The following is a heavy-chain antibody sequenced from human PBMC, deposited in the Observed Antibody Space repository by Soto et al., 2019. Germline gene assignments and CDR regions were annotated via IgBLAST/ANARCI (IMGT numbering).Heavy chain of an antibody. V-gene: IGHV1-69*08. Sequence: QVQLEQSGAEVKKPGSSVKVSCKASGDTFTTYTVTWVRQAPGQGLEWLGRIIPMVGASKYALKFHGRVSIMADNSTDTVYIEVMSLTSEDTAVYCCSRSRGSCYTKGDDWGKGTLVTVSS. CDR1: GDTFTTYT. D-gene: IGHD2-2*02. J-gene: IGHJ4*02. CDR3: SRSRGSCYTKGDD. CDR2: IIPMVGAS.